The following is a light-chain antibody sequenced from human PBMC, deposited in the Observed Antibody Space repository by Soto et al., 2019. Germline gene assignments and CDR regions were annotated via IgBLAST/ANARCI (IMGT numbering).Light chain of an antibody. Sequence: DIQMTQSPSSLSASVGDRVAITCQASQGISNSLNWYQQKPGKAPKLLIYKAYTLKSGVQSRFSGSGSGTEFTLTIRSLQPDDSATYYCKQYNSYSPTFGQGTKVDIK. CDR1: QGISNS. V-gene: IGKV1-5*03. CDR3: KQYNSYSPT. J-gene: IGKJ1*01. CDR2: KAY.